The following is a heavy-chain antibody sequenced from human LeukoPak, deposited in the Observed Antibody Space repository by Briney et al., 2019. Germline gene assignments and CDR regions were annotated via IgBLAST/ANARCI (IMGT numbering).Heavy chain of an antibody. CDR3: ARRITMVRAFDP. V-gene: IGHV5-51*01. J-gene: IGHJ5*02. D-gene: IGHD3-10*01. CDR1: GYSFTSYW. CDR2: IYPGDSDT. Sequence: GESLKISCKGSGYSFTSYWIGWVRQMPGKGLEWMGIIYPGDSDTRYSPSFQGQVTISADKSISTAYLQWSSLKSSDTVMYCCARRITMVRAFDPWGQGTLVTVSS.